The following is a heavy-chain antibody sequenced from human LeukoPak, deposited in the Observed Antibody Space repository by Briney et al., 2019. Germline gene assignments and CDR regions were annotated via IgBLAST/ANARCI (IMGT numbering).Heavy chain of an antibody. CDR2: IWSDGSKK. V-gene: IGHV3-33*01. CDR3: ARAVSSPDAFDI. CDR1: GFNFNKYG. D-gene: IGHD6-6*01. J-gene: IGHJ3*02. Sequence: GTSLRLSCEVSGFNFNKYGMHWVRQAPGKGLEWVALIWSDGSKKLYVDSVKGRFTISRDNAKNTLYLQMNSLRAEDTAVYYCARAVSSPDAFDIWGQGTMVTVSS.